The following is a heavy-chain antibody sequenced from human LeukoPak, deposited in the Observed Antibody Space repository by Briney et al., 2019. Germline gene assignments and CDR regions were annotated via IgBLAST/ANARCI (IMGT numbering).Heavy chain of an antibody. D-gene: IGHD3-3*01. CDR3: TTEYDFWSGYQD. J-gene: IGHJ4*02. V-gene: IGHV3-15*01. CDR2: IKSKTDGGTT. CDR1: GFTFSNAW. Sequence: GGSLRLSCAASGFTFSNAWMSWVRQAPGKGLEWVGRIKSKTDGGTTDYAAPVKGRFTTSRDDSKNTLYLQMNSLKTEDTAVYYCTTEYDFWSGYQDWGQGTLVTVSS.